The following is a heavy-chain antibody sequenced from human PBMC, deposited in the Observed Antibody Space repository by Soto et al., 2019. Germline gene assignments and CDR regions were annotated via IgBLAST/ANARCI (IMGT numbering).Heavy chain of an antibody. CDR2: IYPDDSDT. CDR3: ARAMVVAATSNALDI. Sequence: PGEPLKIPRNVSEYNCISFWGGWVRQIHGKGLEWVGIIYPDDSDTRYSPSFQGQVTISVDKSISTAYLQWDSLKASDTAIYYCARAMVVAATSNALDIWGRGTMVTVSS. J-gene: IGHJ3*02. CDR1: EYNCISFW. D-gene: IGHD2-15*01. V-gene: IGHV5-51*01.